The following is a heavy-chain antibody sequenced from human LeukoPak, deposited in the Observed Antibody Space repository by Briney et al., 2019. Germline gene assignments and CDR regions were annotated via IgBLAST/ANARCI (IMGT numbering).Heavy chain of an antibody. CDR3: AVGLGYCSGGSCYYNWFDP. V-gene: IGHV1-69*01. CDR1: GGTFSSYS. Sequence: SVKVSCKASGGTFSSYSISWVRQAPGQGLEWMGGIIPIFGTANYAQKFQGRVTITADESTSTAYMELSSLRSEDTAVYYCAVGLGYCSGGSCYYNWFDPWSQGTLVTVSS. D-gene: IGHD2-15*01. CDR2: IIPIFGTA. J-gene: IGHJ5*02.